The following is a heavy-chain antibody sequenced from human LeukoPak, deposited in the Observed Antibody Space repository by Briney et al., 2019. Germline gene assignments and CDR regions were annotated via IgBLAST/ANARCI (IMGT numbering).Heavy chain of an antibody. CDR2: MYYSGST. CDR3: ARDSGSAYSYSIDY. CDR1: GGSISSSNYY. D-gene: IGHD3-22*01. Sequence: SETLSLTCTVSGGSISSSNYYWGWIRQPPGKGLEWIANMYYSGSTDYNPSLKSRVTISVDTSKNQFSLKLTSVTAADTAVYYCARDSGSAYSYSIDYWGQGTLVTVSS. J-gene: IGHJ4*02. V-gene: IGHV4-39*07.